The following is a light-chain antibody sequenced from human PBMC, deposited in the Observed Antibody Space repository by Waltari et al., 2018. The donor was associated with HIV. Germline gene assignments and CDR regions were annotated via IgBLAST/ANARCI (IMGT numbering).Light chain of an antibody. CDR1: KIVSKS. CDR2: HDT. J-gene: IGLJ2*01. CDR3: QVWDTNTDQYVI. Sequence: SYVLTQPPSASVAPGKTARITCGGEKIVSKSVHWYQKQPGQAPVMVIYHDTDRPSGIPDRFSGSNSEDTATLTIRRVEAGDEADYFCQVWDTNTDQYVIFGGGTNLAV. V-gene: IGLV3-21*01.